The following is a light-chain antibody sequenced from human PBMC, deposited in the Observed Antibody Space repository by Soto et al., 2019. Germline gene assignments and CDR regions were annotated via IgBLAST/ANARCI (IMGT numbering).Light chain of an antibody. V-gene: IGKV3-20*01. CDR3: HQTYSTPQT. Sequence: EIVLTQSPCTLSLSPGERATLSCRASQSVRSDYLAWYQQKPGQAPRLHIYGASTRATGIPARFSGSGSGTDFTLTISSLQPEDFATYYCHQTYSTPQTFGQGTKVDIK. CDR1: QSVRSDY. CDR2: GAS. J-gene: IGKJ1*01.